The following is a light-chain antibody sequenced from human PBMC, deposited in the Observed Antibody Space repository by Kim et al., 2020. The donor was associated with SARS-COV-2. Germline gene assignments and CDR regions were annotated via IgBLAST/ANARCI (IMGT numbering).Light chain of an antibody. J-gene: IGKJ4*01. CDR2: AAS. Sequence: ASVGDRVTITCRASQGIRNDLGWSQQKPGKAPKLLIYAASSLQSGVPSRFSGSGSGTDFTLTISSLQPEDFATYYCLQDYNYPLTFGGGTKVDIK. V-gene: IGKV1-6*01. CDR1: QGIRND. CDR3: LQDYNYPLT.